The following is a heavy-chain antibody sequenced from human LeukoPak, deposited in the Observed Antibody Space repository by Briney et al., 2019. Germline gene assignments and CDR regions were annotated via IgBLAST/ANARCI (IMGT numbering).Heavy chain of an antibody. CDR2: IYYSGST. V-gene: IGHV4-59*01. Sequence: SETLSLTCTVSGGSISSYYWSWIRQPPGKGLEWIGYIYYSGSTNYNPSLKSRITISVDTSKNQFSLKLSSVTAADTAVYYCARGQFDSNGYYYGFDYWGQGTLVTVSS. CDR3: ARGQFDSNGYYYGFDY. D-gene: IGHD3-22*01. CDR1: GGSISSYY. J-gene: IGHJ4*02.